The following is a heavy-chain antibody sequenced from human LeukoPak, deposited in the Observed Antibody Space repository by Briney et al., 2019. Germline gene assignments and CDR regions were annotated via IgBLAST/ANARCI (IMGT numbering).Heavy chain of an antibody. CDR2: ISSSGSTI. Sequence: GGSLRLSCAASEFTFSDYYMSWIRQAPGKGLEWVSYISSSGSTIYYADSVKGRFTISRDNAKNSLYLQMNSLRAEDTAVYYCARDIKLTTVTENWFDPWGQGTLVTVSS. V-gene: IGHV3-11*01. J-gene: IGHJ5*02. CDR3: ARDIKLTTVTENWFDP. D-gene: IGHD4-17*01. CDR1: EFTFSDYY.